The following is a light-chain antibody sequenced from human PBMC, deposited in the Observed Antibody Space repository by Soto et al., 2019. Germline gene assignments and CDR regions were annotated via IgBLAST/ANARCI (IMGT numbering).Light chain of an antibody. J-gene: IGKJ1*01. V-gene: IGKV3-20*01. CDR1: QSVSNTY. CDR2: GAS. Sequence: EVGLTQSPGTLSLSPGDTATLSCRASQSVSNTYLAWYQQKPGQAPRLLIYGASSRATGFPDRFSGSGSGTDFTLTISRLETEDFAVYYCQLYDSSSWTFGQGTKVDIK. CDR3: QLYDSSSWT.